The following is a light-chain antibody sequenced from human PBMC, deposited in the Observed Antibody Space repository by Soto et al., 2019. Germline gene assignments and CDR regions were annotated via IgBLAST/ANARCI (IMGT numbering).Light chain of an antibody. CDR2: DVS. V-gene: IGLV2-14*03. J-gene: IGLJ1*01. Sequence: QSALTKPASVSRSPGRWINISCTGTSSDVGGYNYVSWYQHHPGKAPKLIIYDVSNRPSGVSNPFSGSKSGNTASLTISGLQPEDEADYYCSSYTTSNTRQIVFGTGTKVTVL. CDR1: SSDVGGYNY. CDR3: SSYTTSNTRQIV.